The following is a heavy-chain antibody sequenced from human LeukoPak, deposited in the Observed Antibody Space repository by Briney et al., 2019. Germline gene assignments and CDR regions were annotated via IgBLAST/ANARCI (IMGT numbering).Heavy chain of an antibody. D-gene: IGHD3/OR15-3a*01. CDR2: ISSSGSTI. CDR3: AKRGVVIRVILVGFHKEAYYFES. J-gene: IGHJ4*02. Sequence: PGGSLRLSCAASGFTFSSYEMNWVRQAPGKGLEWVSYISSSGSTIYYADSVKGRFTISRDNAKNSLYLQMNSLRAEDTAVYFCAKRGVVIRVILVGFHKEAYYFESWGQGALVTVSS. CDR1: GFTFSSYE. V-gene: IGHV3-48*03.